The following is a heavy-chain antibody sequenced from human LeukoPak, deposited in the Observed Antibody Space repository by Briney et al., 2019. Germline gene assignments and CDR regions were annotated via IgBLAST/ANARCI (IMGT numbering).Heavy chain of an antibody. CDR1: GVSLSTYS. Sequence: PSETLSLTCSVSGVSLSTYSWTWVRQPPGKGLEWIGYASDSGTTNYNPSLKSRVTISVDTSKSQFSLKLSSVTAADTAVYYCARDNNGSGSYYTWGQGTLVTVSS. D-gene: IGHD3-10*01. J-gene: IGHJ5*02. CDR2: ASDSGTT. CDR3: ARDNNGSGSYYT. V-gene: IGHV4-59*12.